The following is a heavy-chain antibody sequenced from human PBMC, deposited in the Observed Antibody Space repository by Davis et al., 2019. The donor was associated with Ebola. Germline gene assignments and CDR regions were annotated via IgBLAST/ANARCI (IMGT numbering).Heavy chain of an antibody. J-gene: IGHJ3*01. Sequence: MPGGSLRLSCTVSGGSIFTYYWNSIRQSPGKGLEWIGFIFYSGSTNYNPSLKSRVSISIDTSKNQFSLKLSSVTAADTAVYYCARAQLLPDAFDLWGPGTMVTVSS. CDR3: ARAQLLPDAFDL. D-gene: IGHD5-24*01. CDR1: GGSIFTYY. CDR2: IFYSGST. V-gene: IGHV4-59*01.